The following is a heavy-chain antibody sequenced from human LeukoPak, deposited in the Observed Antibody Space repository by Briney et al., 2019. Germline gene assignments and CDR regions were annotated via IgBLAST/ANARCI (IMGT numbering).Heavy chain of an antibody. CDR3: ARAVYGDPFDY. V-gene: IGHV3-33*08. Sequence: PGGSLRLSCSASGFTFSSYGMHWVRQAPGKGLEWVAVIWYDGSNKYYADSVKGRFTISRDNSKNTLYLQMNSLRAEDTAVYYCARAVYGDPFDYWGQGTLVTVSS. J-gene: IGHJ4*02. CDR1: GFTFSSYG. CDR2: IWYDGSNK. D-gene: IGHD4-17*01.